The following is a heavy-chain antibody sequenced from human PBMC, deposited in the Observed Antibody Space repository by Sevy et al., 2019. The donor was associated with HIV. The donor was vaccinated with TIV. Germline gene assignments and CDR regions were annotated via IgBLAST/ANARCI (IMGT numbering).Heavy chain of an antibody. CDR1: GFTFRNYW. J-gene: IGHJ2*01. CDR2: IKQEGNEK. Sequence: GGSLRLSCAASGFTFRNYWMSWVRQAPGKGLEWVANIKQEGNEKYYVDSVKGRFTISRDNAKNSLYLQMNGLGVEDTAVYYCARERARHWYFDLWGRGTLVTVSS. CDR3: ARERARHWYFDL. V-gene: IGHV3-7*03.